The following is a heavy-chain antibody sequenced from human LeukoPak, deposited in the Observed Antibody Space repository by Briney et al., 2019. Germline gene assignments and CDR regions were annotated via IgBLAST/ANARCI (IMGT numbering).Heavy chain of an antibody. CDR2: INPNTGGT. D-gene: IGHD2-2*01. J-gene: IGHJ4*02. CDR3: ARDSCSLSSCPFFGY. Sequence: RASVKVSCKASGYTFTGYYIHWVRQAPGQGLEWMGWINPNTGGTNYAQKFQGRVTMTRDTSMTTAYMELSSLISDDTAVYYCARDSCSLSSCPFFGYWGQGILVTVSS. CDR1: GYTFTGYY. V-gene: IGHV1-2*02.